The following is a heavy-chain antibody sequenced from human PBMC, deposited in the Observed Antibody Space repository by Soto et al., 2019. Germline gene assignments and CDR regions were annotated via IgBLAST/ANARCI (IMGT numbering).Heavy chain of an antibody. Sequence: QVQLQESGPGLVKPSETLSLTCTVSGGSISSYYWSWIRQPPGKGLEWIGYIYYSGSTNYNPSLKSRVTISVDTSKNQFSLKLSSVTAADTAVYYCARLSHSGYDRGGFDYWGQGTLVTVSS. V-gene: IGHV4-59*08. CDR3: ARLSHSGYDRGGFDY. D-gene: IGHD5-12*01. CDR1: GGSISSYY. J-gene: IGHJ4*02. CDR2: IYYSGST.